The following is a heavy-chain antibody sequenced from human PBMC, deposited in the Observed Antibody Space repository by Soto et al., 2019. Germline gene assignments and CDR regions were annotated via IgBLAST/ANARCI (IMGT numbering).Heavy chain of an antibody. CDR2: ISGSGGST. CDR1: GFTFISYA. Sequence: PGGSLRLSCAASGFTFISYAMSWVRQAPGKELEWVSAISGSGGSTYYADSVKGRFTISRDNSKNTLYLQMNSLRAEDTAVYYCAKETAYFDWLSSYYYYMDVWGKGTTLTVSS. V-gene: IGHV3-23*01. D-gene: IGHD3-9*01. CDR3: AKETAYFDWLSSYYYYMDV. J-gene: IGHJ6*03.